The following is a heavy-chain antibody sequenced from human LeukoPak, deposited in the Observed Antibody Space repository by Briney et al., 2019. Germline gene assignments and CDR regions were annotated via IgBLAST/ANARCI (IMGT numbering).Heavy chain of an antibody. CDR1: GFTVSSNY. CDR2: IYSGGST. Sequence: QTGRSLRLSCAASGFTVSSNYMSWVRQAPGKGLEWVSVIYSGGSTYYADSVKGRFTISRDNSKNTLYFQMNTLRAEDTAVYYCVRELAGGIFDYWGQGILVTVSS. D-gene: IGHD1-26*01. CDR3: VRELAGGIFDY. V-gene: IGHV3-53*01. J-gene: IGHJ4*02.